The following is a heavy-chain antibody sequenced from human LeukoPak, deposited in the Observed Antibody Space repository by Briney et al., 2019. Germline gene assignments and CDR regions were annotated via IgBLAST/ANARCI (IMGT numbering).Heavy chain of an antibody. Sequence: SETLSLTCTVSGGSIGSYYWRWTRHPPGGGRGWRGYIYYSGSTNYNPSIKSRVTISVDTSKNHFSLKLSSVTAADTAVYYCASWGDVAATDNWFDPWGQGTLVTVSS. CDR3: ASWGDVAATDNWFDP. D-gene: IGHD2-15*01. CDR1: GGSIGSYY. CDR2: IYYSGST. J-gene: IGHJ5*02. V-gene: IGHV4-59*08.